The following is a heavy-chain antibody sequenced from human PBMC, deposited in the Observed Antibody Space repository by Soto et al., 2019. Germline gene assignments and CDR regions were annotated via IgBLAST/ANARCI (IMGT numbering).Heavy chain of an antibody. J-gene: IGHJ4*02. CDR1: GYTFTSYG. Sequence: QVQLVQSGAEVKKPGASVKVSCKASGYTFTSYGISWVRQAPGQGLAWMGWISAYKGNTNYAQKLQGRVTMTTDTSTSTDYMEPRSLRSDDTAVYYCERVPGDIDYWGQGTLVTVSS. CDR3: ERVPGDIDY. D-gene: IGHD4-17*01. V-gene: IGHV1-18*01. CDR2: ISAYKGNT.